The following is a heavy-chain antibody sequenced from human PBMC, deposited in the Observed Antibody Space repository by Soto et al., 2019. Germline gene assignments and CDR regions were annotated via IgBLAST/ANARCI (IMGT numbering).Heavy chain of an antibody. CDR3: ARETFLAGTLFDD. CDR1: NGSISSSTW. V-gene: IGHV4-4*02. J-gene: IGHJ4*02. CDR2: IYQTGST. Sequence: QVQLKESGPGLVKSSGTLSLTCAVSNGSISSSTWWSWVRQPPGKGLEWIGEIYQTGSTNYNPSLKSRVTISIDKANNHFSLRLTSMTAADTAVYYCARETFLAGTLFDDWGPGTLVIVAS. D-gene: IGHD6-19*01.